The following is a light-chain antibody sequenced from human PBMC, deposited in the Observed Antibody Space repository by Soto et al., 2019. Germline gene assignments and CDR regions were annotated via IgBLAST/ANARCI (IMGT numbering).Light chain of an antibody. J-gene: IGKJ1*01. CDR3: QQSYSNPRT. CDR2: AAS. CDR1: QSNSNY. Sequence: DIHMTQSPYSLSASVGDRFTITYLASQSNSNYLNWYQQKPGKAPNLLIYAASSLQSGVPSRFSGSGSGTDFTLTISSLQPEDFATYYCQQSYSNPRTFGQGTKVDIK. V-gene: IGKV1-39*01.